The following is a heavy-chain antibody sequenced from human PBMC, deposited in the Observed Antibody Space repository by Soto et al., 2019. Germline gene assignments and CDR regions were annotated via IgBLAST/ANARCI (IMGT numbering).Heavy chain of an antibody. CDR1: GYSFTSYW. J-gene: IGHJ4*02. D-gene: IGHD5-12*01. V-gene: IGHV5-51*01. CDR2: IYPGDSDT. Sequence: EVQLVQSGAEVKKPGESLKISCKGSGYSFTSYWIGWVRQMPGKGLEWMGIIYPGDSDTRYSPSFQGQVTISADKPISTAYLQWSSLKASDTAMYYCARRMMATPSTYYFDYWGQGTLVTVSS. CDR3: ARRMMATPSTYYFDY.